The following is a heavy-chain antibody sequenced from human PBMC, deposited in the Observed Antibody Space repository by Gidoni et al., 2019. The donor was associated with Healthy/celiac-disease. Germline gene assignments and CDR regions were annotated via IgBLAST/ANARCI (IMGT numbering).Heavy chain of an antibody. CDR3: ARSGSITMIVEGLTDFDY. Sequence: QVQLVQSGAEVKKPGASVKVSCKASGYTFTSYYMHWVRQAPGQGLEWMGIINPSGGSTSYAQKFQGRVTMTRDTSTSTVYMELSSLRSEDTAVDYCARSGSITMIVEGLTDFDYWGQGTLVTVSS. CDR1: GYTFTSYY. J-gene: IGHJ4*02. D-gene: IGHD3-22*01. V-gene: IGHV1-46*01. CDR2: INPSGGST.